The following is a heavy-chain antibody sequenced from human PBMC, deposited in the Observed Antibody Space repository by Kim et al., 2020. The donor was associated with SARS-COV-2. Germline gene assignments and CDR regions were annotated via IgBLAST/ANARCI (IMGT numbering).Heavy chain of an antibody. V-gene: IGHV1-3*01. CDR2: INAGNGDT. CDR3: TRVTTTPHYYYYGMDV. J-gene: IGHJ6*02. CDR1: GYSFISYA. D-gene: IGHD1-1*01. Sequence: ASVKVSCKASGYSFISYAMHWVRQAPGQRLEWMGWINAGNGDTKYSQKFQGRVTITRDTSASTAYMDLSSLRSEDTAVYYCTRVTTTPHYYYYGMDVWGQ.